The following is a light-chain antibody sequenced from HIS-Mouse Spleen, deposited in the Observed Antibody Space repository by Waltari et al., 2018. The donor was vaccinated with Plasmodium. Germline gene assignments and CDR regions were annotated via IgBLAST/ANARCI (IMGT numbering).Light chain of an antibody. CDR3: AAWDDSLSGRV. J-gene: IGLJ3*02. CDR1: SSNIGSNY. V-gene: IGLV1-47*01. Sequence: QSVLTQPPSASGTPGQRVTISCSGSSSNIGSNYVYWYQQLPGTAPKLLIHRNNQRPSGVPDRFSGSKSVTSASLAISGLRSEDEADYYCAAWDDSLSGRVFGGGTKLTVL. CDR2: RNN.